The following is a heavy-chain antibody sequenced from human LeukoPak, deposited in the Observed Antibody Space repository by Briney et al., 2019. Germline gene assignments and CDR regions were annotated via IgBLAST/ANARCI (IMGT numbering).Heavy chain of an antibody. CDR2: IYTSGST. Sequence: PSETLSLTCTVSGGSISSYYWNWIRQSAGKGLEWIGRIYTSGSTNYNPSLKSRVTMSVDTSKNQFSLKVSSVTAADTAVYYRARDDFWSGYRAFDIWGQGTRVTVSS. J-gene: IGHJ3*02. D-gene: IGHD3-3*01. V-gene: IGHV4-4*07. CDR1: GGSISSYY. CDR3: ARDDFWSGYRAFDI.